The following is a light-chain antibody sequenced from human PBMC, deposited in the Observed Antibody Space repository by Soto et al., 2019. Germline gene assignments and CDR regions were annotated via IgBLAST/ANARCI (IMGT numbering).Light chain of an antibody. J-gene: IGKJ1*01. CDR3: QQYGSSLWT. V-gene: IGKV3-20*01. CDR2: GAS. CDR1: QSVSSSY. Sequence: EFVFTQSPGTLSLSPGERATLSCRASQSVSSSYLAWYQQKPGQAPRLLIYGASSRATGTPDRFSVGGAGRDFALSISILEPQGCAGYYCQQYGSSLWTFGQGTKVDIK.